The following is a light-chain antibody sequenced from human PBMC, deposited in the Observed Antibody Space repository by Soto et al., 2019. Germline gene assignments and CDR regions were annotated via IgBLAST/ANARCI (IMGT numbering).Light chain of an antibody. CDR3: QQSYITPPLT. CDR2: AAS. V-gene: IGKV1-39*01. J-gene: IGKJ4*01. Sequence: DIQMTQSPSSLSASVGDRVTITCRASQSISTYLNWYQQMPGKAPKLLIYAASSLQSGVPSRFSGRGSGTDFTLTISSLQPEDFATYYCQQSYITPPLTFGGGTKVEIK. CDR1: QSISTY.